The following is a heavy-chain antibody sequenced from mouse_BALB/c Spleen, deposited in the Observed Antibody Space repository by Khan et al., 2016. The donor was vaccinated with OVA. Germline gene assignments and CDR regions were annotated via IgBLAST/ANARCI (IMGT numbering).Heavy chain of an antibody. CDR3: ARGNYYGYYFDY. CDR2: ISYSGVT. V-gene: IGHV3-2*02. D-gene: IGHD1-1*01. J-gene: IGHJ2*01. CDR1: GYSITSGYA. Sequence: EVKLQESGPGLVKPSQSLSLTCTVTGYSITSGYAWNWIRQFPGNKLEWMGDISYSGVTSYTPSLKSRIPINRDTSKNQFFLQLNSVTTEDTATYYCARGNYYGYYFDYWGLGTTLTVSS.